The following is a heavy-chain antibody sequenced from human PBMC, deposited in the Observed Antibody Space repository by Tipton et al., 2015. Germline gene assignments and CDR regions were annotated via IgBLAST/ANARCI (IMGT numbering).Heavy chain of an antibody. J-gene: IGHJ4*02. CDR2: IYVGDSDT. V-gene: IGHV5-51*01. CDR3: ARGGDYYDSSGDFDY. CDR1: GYSFTNSW. D-gene: IGHD3-22*01. Sequence: QLVQSGAEVKKPGESLKISCKGSGYSFTNSWIAWVRQMPGKGLEWMGIIYVGDSDTRYSPSFQGQVTISADQSTSTAYLQWSSLKASDPAVFYCARGGDYYDSSGDFDYWGQGTLVTVSS.